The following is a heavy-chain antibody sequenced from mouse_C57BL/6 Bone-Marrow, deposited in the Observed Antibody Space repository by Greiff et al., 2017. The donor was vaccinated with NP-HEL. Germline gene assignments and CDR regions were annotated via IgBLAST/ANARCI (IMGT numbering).Heavy chain of an antibody. CDR2: IYPRSGNT. V-gene: IGHV1-81*01. CDR1: GYTFTSYG. Sequence: VQLQESGAELARPGASVKLSCKASGYTFTSYGISWVKQRTGQGLEWIGEIYPRSGNTYYNEKFKGKATLTADKSSSTAYMELRSLTSEDSADYFCARGYSAWFAYWGQGTLVTVSA. J-gene: IGHJ3*01. D-gene: IGHD2-14*01. CDR3: ARGYSAWFAY.